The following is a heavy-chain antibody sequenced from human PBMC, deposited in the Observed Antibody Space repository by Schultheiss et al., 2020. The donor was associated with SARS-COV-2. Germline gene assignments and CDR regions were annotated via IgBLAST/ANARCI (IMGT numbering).Heavy chain of an antibody. Sequence: SQTLSLTCTVSGGSISSYYWGWIRQPPGKGLEWIGYIYYSGSTYYNPSLKSRVTISVDTSKNQFSLKLSSVTAADTAVYYCARQRSSSSSYGMDVWGQGTAVTVSS. CDR2: IYYSGST. V-gene: IGHV4-59*08. CDR1: GGSISSYY. J-gene: IGHJ6*02. CDR3: ARQRSSSSSYGMDV. D-gene: IGHD6-13*01.